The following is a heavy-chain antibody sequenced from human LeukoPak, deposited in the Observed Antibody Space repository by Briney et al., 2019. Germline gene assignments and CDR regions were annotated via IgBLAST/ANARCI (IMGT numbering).Heavy chain of an antibody. Sequence: SETLSLTCILSGGSTTSSSYYWGWIRQPPGKGLEWIGSIYYSGSTYYNPSLKTRVTISVDTSKNQFSLKLSSVTAADTAVYYCARDSGVNYLTIYYYYYYMDVWGKGTTVTVSS. D-gene: IGHD1-7*01. CDR2: IYYSGST. CDR3: ARDSGVNYLTIYYYYYYMDV. J-gene: IGHJ6*03. CDR1: GGSTTSSSYY. V-gene: IGHV4-39*07.